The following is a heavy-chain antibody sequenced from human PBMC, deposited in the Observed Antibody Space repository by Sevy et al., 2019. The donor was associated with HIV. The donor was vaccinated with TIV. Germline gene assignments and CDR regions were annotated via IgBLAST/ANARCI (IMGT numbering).Heavy chain of an antibody. V-gene: IGHV3-30*02. CDR1: GFTFSSYG. D-gene: IGHD2-15*01. J-gene: IGHJ6*02. CDR2: IRYDGSNK. Sequence: GGSLRLSCAASGFTFSSYGMHWVRQAPGKGLEWVAFIRYDGSNKYYADSVKGRFTISRDNSKNTLYLQMNSLRAEDKAVYYCEKGIQPAARYYYYGMDVWGQGTTVTVSS. CDR3: EKGIQPAARYYYYGMDV.